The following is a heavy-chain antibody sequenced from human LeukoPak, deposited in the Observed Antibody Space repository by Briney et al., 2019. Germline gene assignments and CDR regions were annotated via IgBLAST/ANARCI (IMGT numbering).Heavy chain of an antibody. D-gene: IGHD6-19*01. CDR2: IYYSGST. Sequence: PSETLSLTCTVSGGSISGSSYYWGWIRQPPGKGLEWIGSIYYSGSTNYNPSLKSRVTISVDTSKNQFSLKLSSVTAADTAVYYCARDFEGLVHDYWGQGTLVTVSS. CDR3: ARDFEGLVHDY. V-gene: IGHV4-39*07. CDR1: GGSISGSSYY. J-gene: IGHJ4*02.